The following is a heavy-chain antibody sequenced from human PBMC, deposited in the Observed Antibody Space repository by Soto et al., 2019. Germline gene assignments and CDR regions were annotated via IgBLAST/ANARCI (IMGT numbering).Heavy chain of an antibody. Sequence: QVQLVQSGAEVKKPGSSVKVSCKASGGTFSSYTISWVRQAPGQGLEWMGRIIPILGIANYAQKFQGRVTITADKSTSTAYMELSSLRSQDTAVYYCARGYSSSWYGVDPWGQGTLVTVSS. D-gene: IGHD6-13*01. CDR3: ARGYSSSWYGVDP. J-gene: IGHJ5*02. CDR2: IIPILGIA. V-gene: IGHV1-69*02. CDR1: GGTFSSYT.